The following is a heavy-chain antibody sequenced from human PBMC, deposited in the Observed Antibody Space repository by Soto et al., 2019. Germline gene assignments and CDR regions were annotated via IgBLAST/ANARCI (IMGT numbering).Heavy chain of an antibody. D-gene: IGHD1-26*01. Sequence: SETLSLTCTVSGGSISSSSYYWGWIRQPPGKGLEWIGSIYYSGSTYYNPSLKSRVTISVDTSKNQFSLKLSSVTAADTAVYYCARLEWELAYFDYWGQGTLVTVSS. CDR3: ARLEWELAYFDY. V-gene: IGHV4-39*01. CDR1: GGSISSSSYY. J-gene: IGHJ4*02. CDR2: IYYSGST.